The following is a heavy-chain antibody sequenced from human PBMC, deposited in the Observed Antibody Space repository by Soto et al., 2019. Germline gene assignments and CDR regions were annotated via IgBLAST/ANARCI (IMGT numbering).Heavy chain of an antibody. V-gene: IGHV1-18*01. CDR2: ISAYNGNT. CDR1: GYTFASYA. CDR3: ARDPPPPDY. Sequence: QVQLVQSGAEVKKPGASVKVSCKASGYTFASYAISWMRQAPGQGLEWMGWISAYNGNTNYAQKLQGRVTMTTDTSPGTGLMELRSLRSDGTAVYYCARDPPPPDYWGQGTLVTVSS. J-gene: IGHJ4*02.